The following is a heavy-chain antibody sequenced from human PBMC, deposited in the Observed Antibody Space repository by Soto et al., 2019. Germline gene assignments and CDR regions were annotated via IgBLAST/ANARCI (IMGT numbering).Heavy chain of an antibody. D-gene: IGHD6-6*01. CDR1: GFTVSSNY. J-gene: IGHJ3*02. V-gene: IGHV3-53*01. CDR2: IYSGGST. Sequence: GGSLRLSCAASGFTVSSNYMSWVRQAPGKGLEWVSVIYSGGSTYYADSVKGRFTISRDNSKNTLYLQMNSLRAEDTAVYYCARDSSSCFAFDIWGQGTMVTVSS. CDR3: ARDSSSCFAFDI.